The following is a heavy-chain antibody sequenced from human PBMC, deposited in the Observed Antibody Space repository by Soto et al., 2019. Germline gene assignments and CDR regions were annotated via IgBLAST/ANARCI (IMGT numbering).Heavy chain of an antibody. CDR3: ARPEGGYGSGYSWFDP. Sequence: SETLSLTCGVYGGSLRNYYWIWVRQPPGKGLEWIGEVNHSGEATYNPSLKSRVIISLDTSKNQFSLKLSSVTAADTALYYCARPEGGYGSGYSWFDPWGQGTRVTVSS. D-gene: IGHD5-12*01. CDR2: VNHSGEA. CDR1: GGSLRNYY. V-gene: IGHV4-34*01. J-gene: IGHJ5*02.